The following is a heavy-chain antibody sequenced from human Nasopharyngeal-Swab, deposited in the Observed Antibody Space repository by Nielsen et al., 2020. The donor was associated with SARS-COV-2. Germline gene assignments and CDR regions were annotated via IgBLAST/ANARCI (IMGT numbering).Heavy chain of an antibody. CDR3: ARDSSSSWYEGYDAFDI. D-gene: IGHD6-13*01. CDR2: IYSGGST. Sequence: GESLKISCAASGFTVSSNYMSWVRQAPGKGLEWVSVIYSGGSTYYADSVKSRFTISRDNSKNTLYLLMNSLRAEDTAVYYCARDSSSSWYEGYDAFDIWGQGTMVTVSS. V-gene: IGHV3-53*01. J-gene: IGHJ3*02. CDR1: GFTVSSNY.